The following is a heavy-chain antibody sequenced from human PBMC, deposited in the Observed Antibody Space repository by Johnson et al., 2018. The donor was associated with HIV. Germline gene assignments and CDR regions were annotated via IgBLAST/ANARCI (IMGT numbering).Heavy chain of an antibody. V-gene: IGHV3-30*04. CDR1: GFTFSSYA. Sequence: QVQLVESGGGVVQPGRSLRLSCAASGFTFSSYAMHWVRQAPGKGLEWVAVISYDGSNKYYADSVKGRFTISRDNSKNTLYLQMNSLRAEDTAVYYCARVTLVLDIWGQWTMVTVSS. CDR3: ARVTLVLDI. D-gene: IGHD4-23*01. CDR2: ISYDGSNK. J-gene: IGHJ3*02.